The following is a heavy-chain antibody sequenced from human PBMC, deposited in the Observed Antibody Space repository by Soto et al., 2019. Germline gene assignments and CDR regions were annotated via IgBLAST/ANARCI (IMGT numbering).Heavy chain of an antibody. Sequence: QVQLVESGGGVVQPGRSLRLSCAASGFTFSSYGMHWVRQAPGKGLEWVAVIWYDGSNKYYADSVKGRFTISRDNSKNTLYLQMNSLRAEDTAVYYCARGGRWISSWLGVGWGQGTLVTVSS. D-gene: IGHD6-13*01. CDR2: IWYDGSNK. V-gene: IGHV3-33*01. CDR3: ARGGRWISSWLGVG. CDR1: GFTFSSYG. J-gene: IGHJ4*02.